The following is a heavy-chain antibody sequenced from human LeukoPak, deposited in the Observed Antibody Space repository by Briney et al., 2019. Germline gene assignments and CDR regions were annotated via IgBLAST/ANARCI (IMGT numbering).Heavy chain of an antibody. J-gene: IGHJ4*02. V-gene: IGHV3-49*03. CDR1: GFTFGDYA. D-gene: IGHD2-2*01. CDR2: IRSKAYGGTT. Sequence: GGSLRLSCTASGFTFGDYAMSWFRQAPGKGLEWVSFIRSKAYGGTTEYAASVKGRFTVSRDDSKSIAYLQMDSLKTEDTAVYYSTSRSSNKYYFDYWGQGTLVTVSS. CDR3: TSRSSNKYYFDY.